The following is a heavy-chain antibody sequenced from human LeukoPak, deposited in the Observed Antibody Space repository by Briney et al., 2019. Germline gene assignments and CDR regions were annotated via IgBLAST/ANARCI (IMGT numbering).Heavy chain of an antibody. J-gene: IGHJ4*02. CDR3: ARVVDSGSYSSRAFDY. Sequence: SETLSLTCAVSGGSISSSNWWSCVRQPPGKGLEWSGEIYHSGSTNYNPSLKSRVTISVDKSKNQCSLKLSSVTAADTAVYYCARVVDSGSYSSRAFDYWGQGTLVTVSS. CDR1: GGSISSSNW. CDR2: IYHSGST. V-gene: IGHV4-4*02. D-gene: IGHD3-10*01.